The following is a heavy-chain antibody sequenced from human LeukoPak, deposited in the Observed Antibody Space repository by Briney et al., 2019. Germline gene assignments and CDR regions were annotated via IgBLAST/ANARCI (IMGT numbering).Heavy chain of an antibody. CDR3: AKDARRGPHWFDA. V-gene: IGHV3-23*01. CDR1: GFTFSNYP. J-gene: IGHJ5*02. CDR2: ISGHGGTT. Sequence: SGGSLRLSCAASGFTFSNYPMSWVRQAPGKGLMWVSSISGHGGTTHYADSVKGRFTISRDNSKNTLYLQMNSLRAEDTAVYYCAKDARRGPHWFDAWGQGSLVTVSS.